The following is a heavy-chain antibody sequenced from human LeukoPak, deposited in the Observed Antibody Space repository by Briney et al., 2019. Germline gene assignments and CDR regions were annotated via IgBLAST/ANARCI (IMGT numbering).Heavy chain of an antibody. D-gene: IGHD3-10*01. CDR1: GFTFSSYA. J-gene: IGHJ6*02. Sequence: GGSLRLSCAASGFTFSSYAMSWVRQAPGKGLEWVSVISGSGATTYYADSVKGRFTISRDNAKNSLYLQMNSLRAEDTAVYYCARDGITMVRGVIITRPNGMDVWGQGTTVTVSS. CDR2: ISGSGATT. CDR3: ARDGITMVRGVIITRPNGMDV. V-gene: IGHV3-23*01.